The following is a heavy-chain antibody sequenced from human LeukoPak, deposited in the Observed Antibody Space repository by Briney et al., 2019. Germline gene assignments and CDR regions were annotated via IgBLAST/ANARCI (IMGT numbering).Heavy chain of an antibody. CDR3: AREGITAAADY. Sequence: GGSLRLSCAASGFAFSSYWLSWVRQAPGKGLEWVANIRQDGTQKYYVDSVKGRFTISRDNAKTSLYLQLNSLRAEDTAVYYCAREGITAAADYWGQGTLVTVSS. D-gene: IGHD6-13*01. J-gene: IGHJ4*02. V-gene: IGHV3-7*01. CDR2: IRQDGTQK. CDR1: GFAFSSYW.